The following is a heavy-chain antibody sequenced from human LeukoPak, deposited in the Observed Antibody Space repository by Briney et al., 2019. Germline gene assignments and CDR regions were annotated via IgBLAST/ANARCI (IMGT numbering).Heavy chain of an antibody. CDR1: GGTLSSYA. Sequence: SVKVSCKASGGTLSSYAISWVRQAPGQGLEWMGGIIPIFGTANYAQKFQGRVTITTDESTSTAYMELSSLRSEDTAVYYCARDFGGYDSSGYYGAFDIWGQGTMVTVSS. CDR3: ARDFGGYDSSGYYGAFDI. CDR2: IIPIFGTA. D-gene: IGHD3-22*01. J-gene: IGHJ3*02. V-gene: IGHV1-69*05.